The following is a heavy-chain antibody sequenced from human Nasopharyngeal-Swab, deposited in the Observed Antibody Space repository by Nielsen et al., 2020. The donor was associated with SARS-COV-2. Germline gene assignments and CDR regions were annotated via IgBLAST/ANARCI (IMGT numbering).Heavy chain of an antibody. CDR2: VHRSGTT. CDR3: ARGGDWRFDP. D-gene: IGHD2-21*02. Sequence: WIRQPPGKGLEWIGEVHRSGTTNCNPTLKSRVTISVDKSKNNFSLKLNSVTAADTALYYCARGGDWRFDPWGQGTLVTVPQ. V-gene: IGHV4-4*02. J-gene: IGHJ5*02.